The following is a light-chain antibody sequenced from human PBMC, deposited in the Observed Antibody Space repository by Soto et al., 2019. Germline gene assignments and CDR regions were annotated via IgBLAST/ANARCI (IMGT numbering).Light chain of an antibody. J-gene: IGLJ2*01. V-gene: IGLV2-14*03. CDR1: SSDIGGYNY. CDR2: DVS. Sequence: QSVLTQPASVSGSPGQSITISCTGTSSDIGGYNYVSWYQLHPGKPPKLMIYDVSIRPSGVSNRFSGSKSGNTASLTISGLPAEDENDYYFSSYTSSSSVIFGGGTKLTVL. CDR3: SSYTSSSSVI.